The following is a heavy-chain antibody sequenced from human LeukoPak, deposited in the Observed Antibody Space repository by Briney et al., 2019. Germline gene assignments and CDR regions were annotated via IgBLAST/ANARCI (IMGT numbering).Heavy chain of an antibody. CDR1: GGSISSDH. CDR3: ARKNDFDI. CDR2: IYYSGST. V-gene: IGHV4-59*01. D-gene: IGHD2/OR15-2a*01. Sequence: SETLSLTCTVSGGSISSDHWNWIRQPPGKGLEWIGCIYYSGSTYYDPSLKSRVTISVDMSKSQFSLRLTSVTAADTAVYYCARKNDFDIWGQGTLVTVSS. J-gene: IGHJ3*02.